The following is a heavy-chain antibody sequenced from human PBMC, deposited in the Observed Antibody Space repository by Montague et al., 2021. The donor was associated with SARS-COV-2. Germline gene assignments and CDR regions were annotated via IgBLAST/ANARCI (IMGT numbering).Heavy chain of an antibody. V-gene: IGHV4-34*01. CDR2: INHSGTT. J-gene: IGHJ5*01. CDR1: YGSFSGYY. Sequence: SETLSLTCTVYYGSFSGYYWSWIRQAPGKGLEWIGEINHSGTTNYNPSLKSRVTISVDTSKNQFSLNLTSVSAADTAVYYCARGGSFCFDDVCYFPRSGFDSWGQGTLVTVSS. D-gene: IGHD2-8*01. CDR3: ARGGSFCFDDVCYFPRSGFDS.